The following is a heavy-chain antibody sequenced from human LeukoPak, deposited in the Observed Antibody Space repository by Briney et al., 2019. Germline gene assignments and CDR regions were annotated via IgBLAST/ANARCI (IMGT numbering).Heavy chain of an antibody. CDR1: GYTFTGYY. Sequence: ASVKVSCTASGYTFTGYYMHWVRQPPGQGLEWVGWINPNSGGTNYAQKFQGRVTMTRDTSISTAYVELSRLRSDDTAVYYCARGINGDLFMDYWGQGTLVTVSS. D-gene: IGHD4-17*01. CDR3: ARGINGDLFMDY. CDR2: INPNSGGT. V-gene: IGHV1-2*02. J-gene: IGHJ4*02.